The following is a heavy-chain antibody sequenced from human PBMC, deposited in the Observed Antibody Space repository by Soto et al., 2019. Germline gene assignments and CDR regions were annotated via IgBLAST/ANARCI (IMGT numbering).Heavy chain of an antibody. CDR2: IYYSGST. J-gene: IGHJ3*02. V-gene: IGHV4-30-4*01. D-gene: IGHD2-15*01. Sequence: QVQLQESGPGLVKPSQTLSLTCTVSGGSISSGDYYWSWIRQPPGKGLEWIGYIYYSGSTYYNPSLKSRVTISVDTSKNQFSLKLSSVTAADTAVYYCARDRGDCSGGSCYIYDAFDIWGQGTMVTVSS. CDR1: GGSISSGDYY. CDR3: ARDRGDCSGGSCYIYDAFDI.